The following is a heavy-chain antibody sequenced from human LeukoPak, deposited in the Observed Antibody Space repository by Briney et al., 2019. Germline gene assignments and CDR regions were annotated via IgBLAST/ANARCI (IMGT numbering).Heavy chain of an antibody. CDR3: VHINSWGSYSVFDY. Sequence: SGPTLVKPRQTLTLTCTFSGFSLTTSGVGVGWIRQPPVKALEWLALIYWNDDRHYSPSLKSSLTITKDTFKNQVVLTMTKMDPVYTAIYYCVHINSWGSYSVFDYWGQGTLVNVSS. CDR1: GFSLTTSGVG. J-gene: IGHJ4*02. D-gene: IGHD3-16*01. V-gene: IGHV2-5*01. CDR2: IYWNDDR.